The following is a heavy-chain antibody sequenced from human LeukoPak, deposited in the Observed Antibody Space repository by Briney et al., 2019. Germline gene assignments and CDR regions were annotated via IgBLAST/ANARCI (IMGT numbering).Heavy chain of an antibody. CDR2: IYYSGST. CDR3: ASHLKPHSYYGSGSYYL. Sequence: SETLSLTCTVSGGSISSSSYYWGWIRQPPGKGLEWIGSIYYSGSTYYNPSLKSRVTISVDTSKNQFSLKLSSVTAADTAVYYCASHLKPHSYYGSGSYYLWGQGTLVTVSS. D-gene: IGHD3-10*01. CDR1: GGSISSSSYY. J-gene: IGHJ5*02. V-gene: IGHV4-39*01.